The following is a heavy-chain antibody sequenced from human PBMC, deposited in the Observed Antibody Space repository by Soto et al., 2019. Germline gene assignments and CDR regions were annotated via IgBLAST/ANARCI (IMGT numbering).Heavy chain of an antibody. CDR2: MNPNSGNT. CDR1: GYTFTSYD. CDR3: ARGTVRVAAAGTSFSYYYGMDV. J-gene: IGHJ6*02. Sequence: ASVKASCKASGYTFTSYDINWVRQATGQGLEWMGRMNPNSGNTGYAQKFQGRVTMTRNTSISTAYMELSSLRSEDTAVYYCARGTVRVAAAGTSFSYYYGMDVWGQGTTVTVSS. D-gene: IGHD6-13*01. V-gene: IGHV1-8*01.